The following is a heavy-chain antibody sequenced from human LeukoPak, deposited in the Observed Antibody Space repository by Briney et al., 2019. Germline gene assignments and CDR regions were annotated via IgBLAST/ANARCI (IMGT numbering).Heavy chain of an antibody. CDR3: ARDRDIVATIYYFDY. Sequence: GGSLRLSCAASGFTFSSYGMHWVRQAPSKGLEWVAVIWYDGSNKYYADSVKGRFTISRDNSKNTLYLQMNSLRAEDTAVYYCARDRDIVATIYYFDYWGQGTLVTVSS. V-gene: IGHV3-33*01. J-gene: IGHJ4*02. CDR2: IWYDGSNK. CDR1: GFTFSSYG. D-gene: IGHD5-12*01.